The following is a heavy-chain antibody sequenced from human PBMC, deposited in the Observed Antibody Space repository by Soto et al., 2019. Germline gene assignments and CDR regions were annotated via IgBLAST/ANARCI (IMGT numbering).Heavy chain of an antibody. D-gene: IGHD3-16*02. J-gene: IGHJ3*02. CDR1: GFTFSSYW. V-gene: IGHV3-7*01. CDR3: ARVMITFGGVIAARRNAFDI. CDR2: IKQDGSEK. Sequence: EVQLVESGGGLVQPGGSLRLSCAASGFTFSSYWMSWVRQAPGKGLEWVANIKQDGSEKYYVDSVKGRFTIARDNAKNLLYLHMSSLRAEDTAVYYCARVMITFGGVIAARRNAFDIWGQGTMVNVSS.